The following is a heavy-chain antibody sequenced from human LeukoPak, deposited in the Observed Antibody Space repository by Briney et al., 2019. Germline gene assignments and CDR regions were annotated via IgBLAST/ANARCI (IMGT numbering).Heavy chain of an antibody. CDR1: GYTFTGYY. CDR3: ARHSSSGVDY. CDR2: INPNSGDT. V-gene: IGHV1-2*02. D-gene: IGHD6-6*01. Sequence: GASVKVSCKASGYTFTGYYMHWVRQAPGQGLEWMGWINPNSGDTNYAEKFQGRVTMTRYTSISTTYMELTRLTSDDTAVYYCARHSSSGVDYWGQGTLVTVSS. J-gene: IGHJ4*02.